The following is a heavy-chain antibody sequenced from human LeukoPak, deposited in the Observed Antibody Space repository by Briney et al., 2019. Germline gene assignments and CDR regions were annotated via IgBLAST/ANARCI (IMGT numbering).Heavy chain of an antibody. D-gene: IGHD2-2*01. J-gene: IGHJ4*02. CDR2: ITSGGNS. CDR1: GFTVSSTY. V-gene: IGHV3-66*01. CDR3: ARGQCSSPSCRYFDY. Sequence: GGSLRLSCAASGFTVSSTYMNWVRQAPGKGLEWVSVITSGGNSYYADSVKGRFTISRDNSKNTLYLKMNSLRAEDTAVYYCARGQCSSPSCRYFDYWGQGTLVTVSS.